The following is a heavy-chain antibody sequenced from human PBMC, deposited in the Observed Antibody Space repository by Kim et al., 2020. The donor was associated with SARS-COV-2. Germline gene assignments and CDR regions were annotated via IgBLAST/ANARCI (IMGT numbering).Heavy chain of an antibody. Sequence: GGSLRLSCAASGFTFSSYGMHWVRQAPGKGLEWVAVIWYDGSNKYYADSVKGRFTISRDNSKNTLYLQMNSLRAEDTAVYYCARDPYIAAAGNYYYYGMDVWGQGTTVTVSS. CDR2: IWYDGSNK. CDR1: GFTFSSYG. D-gene: IGHD6-13*01. CDR3: ARDPYIAAAGNYYYYGMDV. J-gene: IGHJ6*02. V-gene: IGHV3-33*01.